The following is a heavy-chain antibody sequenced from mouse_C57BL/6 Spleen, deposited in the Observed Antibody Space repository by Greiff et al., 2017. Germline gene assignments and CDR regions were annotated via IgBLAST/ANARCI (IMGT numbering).Heavy chain of an antibody. CDR2: IDPSDSYT. V-gene: IGHV1-69*01. CDR1: GYTFTSYW. Sequence: QVQLQQSGAELVMPGASVKLSCKASGYTFTSYWMHWVKQRPGQGLEWIGEIDPSDSYTNYNQKFKGKSTLTVDKSSSTAYMQLSSLTSEDSAVYYCARQDYYGPLGFADWGQGTLVTVSA. J-gene: IGHJ3*01. CDR3: ARQDYYGPLGFAD. D-gene: IGHD2-1*01.